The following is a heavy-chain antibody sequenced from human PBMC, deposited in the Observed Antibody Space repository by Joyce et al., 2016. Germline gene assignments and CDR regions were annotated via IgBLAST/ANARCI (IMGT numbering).Heavy chain of an antibody. CDR1: GFTFTSYF. D-gene: IGHD1-14*01. Sequence: EQMVESGGGLVQPGGSLRLSCVASGFTFTSYFMHWVRQAPGKGLAYVSDIIHNEGRTFYGNSVKGRFIISRDISKNTLYLQMDSLSVDDTAVYYCAKVRRAANHDGMDVWGQGITVTVAS. CDR2: IIHNEGRT. CDR3: AKVRRAANHDGMDV. J-gene: IGHJ6*02. V-gene: IGHV3-64*01.